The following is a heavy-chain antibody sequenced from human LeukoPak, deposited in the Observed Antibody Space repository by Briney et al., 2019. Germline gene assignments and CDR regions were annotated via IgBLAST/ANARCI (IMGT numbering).Heavy chain of an antibody. J-gene: IGHJ5*02. CDR1: GFTFSSFA. CDR3: AKGPRIVYSSSWFDP. CDR2: ISGSGSTT. Sequence: PGGSLRLSCTASGFTFSSFAMTWVRQAPGEGLEWVSAISGSGSTTYYADSVRGRFTISRDNSKNTLYLQMNSLRAEDMSIYYCAKGPRIVYSSSWFDPWGQGTLVIVSS. D-gene: IGHD2-8*01. V-gene: IGHV3-23*01.